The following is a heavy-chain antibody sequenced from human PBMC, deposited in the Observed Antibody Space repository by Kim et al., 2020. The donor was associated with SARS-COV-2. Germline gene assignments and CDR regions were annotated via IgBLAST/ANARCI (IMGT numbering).Heavy chain of an antibody. CDR2: ISAYNGNT. CDR3: ARDGLGYCSSTSCYTQRITVAFDI. Sequence: ASVKVSCKASGYTFTSYGISWVRQAPGQGLEWMGWISAYNGNTNYAQKLQGRVTMTTDTSTSTAYMELRSLRSDDTAVYYCARDGLGYCSSTSCYTQRITVAFDIWGQGTMVTVSS. J-gene: IGHJ3*02. D-gene: IGHD2-2*02. V-gene: IGHV1-18*01. CDR1: GYTFTSYG.